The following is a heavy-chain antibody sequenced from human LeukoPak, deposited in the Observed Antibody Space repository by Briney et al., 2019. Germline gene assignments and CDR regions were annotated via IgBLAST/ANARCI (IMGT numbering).Heavy chain of an antibody. J-gene: IGHJ4*02. CDR1: GGSMSNYY. D-gene: IGHD3-22*01. Sequence: SETLSLTCSVSGGSMSNYYWTWIRQPPGKGLEWIGNIFGRGNTNYNPSLKSRVTISIDTSKSQFSLKLSSVTAADTAVYYCARVGDTSSYYYFLDFWGQGTLVTVSS. V-gene: IGHV4-4*09. CDR2: IFGRGNT. CDR3: ARVGDTSSYYYFLDF.